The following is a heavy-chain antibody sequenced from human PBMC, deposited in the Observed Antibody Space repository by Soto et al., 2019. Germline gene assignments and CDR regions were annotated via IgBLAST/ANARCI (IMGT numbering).Heavy chain of an antibody. J-gene: IGHJ4*02. D-gene: IGHD2-15*01. CDR1: GCSISSYY. CDR3: ARGYCNGGSCYSRTFDY. Sequence: PSETLSLTCTVSGCSISSYYWSWIRQPPGKGLEWIGYIYYSGSTNYNPSLKSRVTISVDTSKNQFSLKLSSVTAADTAVYYCARGYCNGGSCYSRTFDYWGQGTLVTVSS. V-gene: IGHV4-59*01. CDR2: IYYSGST.